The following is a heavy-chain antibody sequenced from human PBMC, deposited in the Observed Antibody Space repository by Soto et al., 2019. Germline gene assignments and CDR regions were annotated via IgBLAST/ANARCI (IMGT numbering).Heavy chain of an antibody. CDR1: GGSIDSDGSS. J-gene: IGHJ2*01. Sequence: QVQLQESGPGLVKPSQTLSLTCTVSGGSIDSDGSSWSWFRQSPGEGLEWLGYIYYSGTTYYNTSLKSRVSISLDSSNNQFSLELSSVTAADTAIYYWASGHCFSSGGSYLDLWGRGPLVTVSS. V-gene: IGHV4-31*03. CDR3: ASGHCFSSGGSYLDL. CDR2: IYYSGTT. D-gene: IGHD6-25*01.